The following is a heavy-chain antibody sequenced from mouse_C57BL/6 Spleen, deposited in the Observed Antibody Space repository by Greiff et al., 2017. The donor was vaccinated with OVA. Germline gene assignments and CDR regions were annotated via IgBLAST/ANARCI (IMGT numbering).Heavy chain of an antibody. CDR2: IYPGDGDT. D-gene: IGHD1-1*01. J-gene: IGHJ3*01. V-gene: IGHV1-82*01. CDR3: ARDGSSAFAY. CDR1: GYAFSSSW. Sequence: VQLQESGPELVKPGASVKISCKASGYAFSSSWMNWVKQRPGKGLEWIGRIYPGDGDTNYNGKFKGKATLTADKSSSTAYMQLSSLTSEDSAVYFCARDGSSAFAYWGQGTLVTVSA.